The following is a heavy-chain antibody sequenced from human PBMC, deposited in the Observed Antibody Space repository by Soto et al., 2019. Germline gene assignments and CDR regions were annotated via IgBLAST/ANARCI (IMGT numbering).Heavy chain of an antibody. V-gene: IGHV4-30-4*01. CDR2: IYYSGST. Sequence: SETLSLTCTVSGGSISSGDYYWSWIRQPPGKGLEWIGYIYYSGSTYYNPSLKSRVTISVDTSKNQFSLKLSSVTAADTAVYYCARVLYYYDSSGYYLGHFDYWGQGTLVTV. D-gene: IGHD3-22*01. CDR3: ARVLYYYDSSGYYLGHFDY. J-gene: IGHJ4*02. CDR1: GGSISSGDYY.